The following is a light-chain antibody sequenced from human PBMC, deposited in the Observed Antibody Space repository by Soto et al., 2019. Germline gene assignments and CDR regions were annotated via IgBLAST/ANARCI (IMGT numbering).Light chain of an antibody. CDR3: QQYGSPPPDT. CDR1: QSVSNNY. CDR2: GSS. V-gene: IGKV3-20*01. Sequence: EVVLTQSPGTLSLSPGERATLSCRASQSVSNNYLAWYHQKPGQGPRLLIFGSSDSATGIPDRFSGSGSGKDFTLIISRLEPEDFAVYYCQQYGSPPPDTFGQGTKLDLK. J-gene: IGKJ2*01.